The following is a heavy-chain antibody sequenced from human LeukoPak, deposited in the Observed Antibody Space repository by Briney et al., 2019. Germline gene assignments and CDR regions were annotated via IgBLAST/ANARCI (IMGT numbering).Heavy chain of an antibody. CDR2: ISGGGGNT. CDR1: KFAFSSYA. J-gene: IGHJ6*02. Sequence: GGSLRLSCAASKFAFSSYAMSWVRQAPGKGLEWVSAISGGGGNTYYADSVLGRFTISRDNSENTLYLQMNSLRTEDTAVYFCARDPDPYYYFYGMDVWGLGTTVTVSS. V-gene: IGHV3-23*01. CDR3: ARDPDPYYYFYGMDV.